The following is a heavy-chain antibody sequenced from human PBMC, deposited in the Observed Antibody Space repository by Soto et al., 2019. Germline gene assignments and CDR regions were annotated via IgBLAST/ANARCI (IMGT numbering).Heavy chain of an antibody. D-gene: IGHD5-12*01. CDR3: ARHTAWWLRSGYYYYGMDV. J-gene: IGHJ6*02. CDR1: GGSISSYY. CDR2: IYYSGST. V-gene: IGHV4-59*08. Sequence: PSETLSLTCTVSGGSISSYYWSWIRQPPGKGLEWIGYIYYSGSTNYNPSLKSRVTISVDTSKNQFSLKLNSMTAADTAVYYCARHTAWWLRSGYYYYGMDVWGQGTTVTVSS.